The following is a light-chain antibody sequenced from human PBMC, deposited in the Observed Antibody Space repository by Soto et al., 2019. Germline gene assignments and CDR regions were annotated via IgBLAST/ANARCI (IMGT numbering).Light chain of an antibody. CDR1: RNIFYSSNNEDY. Sequence: DIVMTQSPDSLAVSLGERATINCKPSRNIFYSSNNEDYLAWYQQKPGQPPKLLFYGASIRQSGVPDRVSGSGSGTDFTLTSSSLQAEDVAVYYCQQYYGSWTFGQGTKVEIK. J-gene: IGKJ1*01. CDR2: GAS. V-gene: IGKV4-1*01. CDR3: QQYYGSWT.